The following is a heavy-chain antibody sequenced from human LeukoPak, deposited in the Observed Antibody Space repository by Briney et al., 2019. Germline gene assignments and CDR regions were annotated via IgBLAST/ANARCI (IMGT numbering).Heavy chain of an antibody. CDR2: IYYSGST. CDR3: ARARGSRDGHPMDV. D-gene: IGHD5-24*01. CDR1: GGSISSSSYY. Sequence: PSETLSLTCTVSGGSISSSSYYWGWIRQPPGKGLEWIGSIYYSGSTYYNPSLKSRVTISVDTSKNQFSLKLSSVTAADTAVYYCARARGSRDGHPMDVWGQGTTVTVSS. J-gene: IGHJ6*02. V-gene: IGHV4-39*01.